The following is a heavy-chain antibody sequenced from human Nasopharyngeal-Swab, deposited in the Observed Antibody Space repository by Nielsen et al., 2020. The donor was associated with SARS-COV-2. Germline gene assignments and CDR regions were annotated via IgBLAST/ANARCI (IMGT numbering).Heavy chain of an antibody. J-gene: IGHJ4*02. V-gene: IGHV3-23*01. CDR3: AKEGLSIAAAGTVDY. CDR2: IDHNGGNT. D-gene: IGHD6-13*01. Sequence: GRAAGRGLEWVSRIDHNGGNTQYADSVKGRFTTSRDNSKNTLYLEVNSLRAEDTAVYYCAKEGLSIAAAGTVDYWGQGTLVTVSS.